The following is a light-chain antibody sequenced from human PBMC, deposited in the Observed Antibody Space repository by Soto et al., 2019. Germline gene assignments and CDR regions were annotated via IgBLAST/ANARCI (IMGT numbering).Light chain of an antibody. V-gene: IGKV3-20*01. J-gene: IGKJ4*01. CDR1: QSVSSSY. Sequence: EIVLTESPGTPSLSPGERATLSCRASQSVSSSYLAWYRQKPGQAPRLLIYGASSRATGIPDRFSGSGSGTDFTLTISRLEPEDFAVYYCQQYGSSPALTFGGGTKVDIK. CDR2: GAS. CDR3: QQYGSSPALT.